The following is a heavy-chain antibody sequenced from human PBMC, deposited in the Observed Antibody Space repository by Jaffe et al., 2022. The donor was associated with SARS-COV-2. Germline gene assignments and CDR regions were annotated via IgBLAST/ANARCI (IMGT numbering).Heavy chain of an antibody. D-gene: IGHD6-19*01. CDR3: AKDTSVAGTPSFDY. J-gene: IGHJ4*02. CDR2: ISWNSGSI. CDR1: GFTFDDYA. Sequence: EVQLVESGGGLVQPGRSLRLSCAASGFTFDDYAMHWVRQAPGKGLEWVSGISWNSGSIGYADSVKGRFTISRDNAKNSLYLQMNSLRAEDTALYYCAKDTSVAGTPSFDYWGLGTLVTVSS. V-gene: IGHV3-9*01.